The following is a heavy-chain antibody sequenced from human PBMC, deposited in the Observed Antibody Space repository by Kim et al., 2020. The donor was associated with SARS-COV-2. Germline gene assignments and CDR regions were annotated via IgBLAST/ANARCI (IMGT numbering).Heavy chain of an antibody. CDR2: ISFGSSYT. V-gene: IGHV3-11*05. J-gene: IGHJ6*02. CDR1: GFSFSDYY. CDR3: ARASEELTAGFGLDV. Sequence: GGSLRLSCLASGFSFSDYYMTWIRQAPGKGLDWLAYISFGSSYTKYADSVKGRFTISRDNAKKSLYLQINTLRAEDTAVYYCARASEELTAGFGLDVWGQGTTVTVS. D-gene: IGHD6-13*01.